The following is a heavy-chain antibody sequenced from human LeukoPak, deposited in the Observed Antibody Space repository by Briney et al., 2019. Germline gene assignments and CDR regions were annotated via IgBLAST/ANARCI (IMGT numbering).Heavy chain of an antibody. CDR1: GGSFSGYY. V-gene: IGHV4-34*01. CDR2: INHSGST. J-gene: IGHJ6*02. CDR3: ARGYTYYEINPYGMDV. Sequence: PSETLSLTCAVYGGSFSGYYWSWIRQPPGKGLEWIGEINHSGSTNYNPSLKSRVTISVDTSKNQFSLKLSSVTAADTAVYYCARGYTYYEINPYGMDVWGQGTTVTVSS. D-gene: IGHD3-22*01.